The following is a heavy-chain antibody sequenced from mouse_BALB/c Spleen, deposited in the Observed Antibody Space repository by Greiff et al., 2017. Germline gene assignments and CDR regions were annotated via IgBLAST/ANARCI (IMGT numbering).Heavy chain of an antibody. D-gene: IGHD2-2*01. J-gene: IGHJ4*01. V-gene: IGHV3-5*02. CDR1: GISITTGNYR. Sequence: EVQLVESGPGLVKPSQTVSLTCTVTGISITTGNYRWSWIRQFPGNKLEWIGYIYYSGTITYNPSLTSRTTITRDTSKNQFFLEMNSLTAEDTATYYCAREGYDYAMDYWGQGTSVTVSS. CDR3: AREGYDYAMDY. CDR2: IYYSGTI.